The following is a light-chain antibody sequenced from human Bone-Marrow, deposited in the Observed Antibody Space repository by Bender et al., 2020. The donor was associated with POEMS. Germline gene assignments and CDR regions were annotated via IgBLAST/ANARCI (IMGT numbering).Light chain of an antibody. CDR1: SSDIGSYDR. J-gene: IGLJ3*02. CDR3: TSYTSTTAWV. CDR2: EVS. V-gene: IGLV2-18*02. Sequence: QSALTQPPSVSGSPGQSVTISCTGTSSDIGSYDRVSWYQQPPGTAPKLMIYEVSKRPSGMSTRFSGSKSGNTASLTISGLQADDEADYYCTSYTSTTAWVFGGGTKLTVL.